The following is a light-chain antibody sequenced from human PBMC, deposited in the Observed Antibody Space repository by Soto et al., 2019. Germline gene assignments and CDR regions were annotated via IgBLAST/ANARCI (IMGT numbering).Light chain of an antibody. V-gene: IGLV2-14*03. J-gene: IGLJ3*02. CDR2: NVS. Sequence: QSALTQPASVSGSPGQSITISCTGTNSDVGGSNYVSWYQQHPGKAPKLIIYNVSYRPSGVSNRFSGSKSGNTASLTISGLQAEDEADYYCSSYTSSSTVLFGGGTKLTV. CDR3: SSYTSSSTVL. CDR1: NSDVGGSNY.